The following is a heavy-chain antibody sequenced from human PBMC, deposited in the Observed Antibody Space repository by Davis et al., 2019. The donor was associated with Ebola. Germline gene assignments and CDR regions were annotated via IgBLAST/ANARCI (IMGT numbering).Heavy chain of an antibody. CDR3: ARAPGGCCYFDY. CDR2: INADNGNT. CDR1: GYTFTSYA. V-gene: IGHV1-3*01. Sequence: ASVKVSCKASGYTFTSYAMHWVRQAPGQRLEWMGWINADNGNTKYSQKFQGRVTITRDTSASTAYMELSGLRSEDTAVYYSARAPGGCCYFDYWGQGTLVTVSS. J-gene: IGHJ4*02. D-gene: IGHD4/OR15-4a*01.